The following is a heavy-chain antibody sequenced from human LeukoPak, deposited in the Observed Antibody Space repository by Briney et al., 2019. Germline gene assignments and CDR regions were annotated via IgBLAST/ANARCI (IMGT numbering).Heavy chain of an antibody. J-gene: IGHJ4*02. D-gene: IGHD1-26*01. CDR1: GFTFSSYG. Sequence: GGSLRLSCAASGFTFSSYGMPWVRQAPGKGLEWVAVIWYDGSNKYYADSVKGRFTISRDNSKNTLYLQMNSLRAEDTAVYYCAKELGIGNYFDYWGQGTLVTVSS. CDR2: IWYDGSNK. V-gene: IGHV3-33*06. CDR3: AKELGIGNYFDY.